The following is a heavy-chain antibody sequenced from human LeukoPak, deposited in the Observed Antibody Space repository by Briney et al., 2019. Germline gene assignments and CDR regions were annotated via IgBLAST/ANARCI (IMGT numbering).Heavy chain of an antibody. Sequence: ASVKVSCKASGGTFSSYTISWVRQATGQGLEWMGWMNPNSGNTGYAQKFQGRVTMTRNTSISTAYMELSSLRSEDTAVYYCASVSYGYKHDYWGQGTLVTVSS. D-gene: IGHD5-18*01. V-gene: IGHV1-8*02. CDR3: ASVSYGYKHDY. CDR2: MNPNSGNT. J-gene: IGHJ4*02. CDR1: GGTFSSYT.